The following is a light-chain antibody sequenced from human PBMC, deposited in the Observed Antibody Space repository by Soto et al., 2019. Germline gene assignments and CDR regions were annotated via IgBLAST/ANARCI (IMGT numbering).Light chain of an antibody. Sequence: DIQMTQSPSTLSASVGDRVTITCRASQSISSWLAWYQQKPGRDPNLLIYEASLLETGVPSRFSGSGSGTDFTLTISSLQPDDFATYYCRHYYSYPISFGQGTRLEI. CDR3: RHYYSYPIS. J-gene: IGKJ5*01. CDR1: QSISSW. V-gene: IGKV1-5*03. CDR2: EAS.